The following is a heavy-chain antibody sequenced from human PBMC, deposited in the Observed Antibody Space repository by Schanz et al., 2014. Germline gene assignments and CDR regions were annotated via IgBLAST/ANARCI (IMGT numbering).Heavy chain of an antibody. D-gene: IGHD3-10*01. V-gene: IGHV3-53*01. CDR2: INSAGTT. CDR1: GFSVSNTY. CDR3: ARGRGYIIGQ. Sequence: EAQLAESGGGLIQPGGSLRLSCVVSGFSVSNTYMHWVRQPPGKGLEWVSVINSAGTTYYADSVKGRFTFSRDSSKNTVYLQMDSLRADDTSVYYCARGRGYIIGQWGQGILVTVSS. J-gene: IGHJ4*02.